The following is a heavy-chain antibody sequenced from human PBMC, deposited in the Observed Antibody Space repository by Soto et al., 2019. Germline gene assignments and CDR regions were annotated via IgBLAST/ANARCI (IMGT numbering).Heavy chain of an antibody. Sequence: EVQLLESGGGLVQPGGSLRLSCAASGFTFSSYAMSWVRQAPGKGLEWVSAISGSGGSTYYADSVKGRFTISRDNSKNTLYLQMNSLRAEDTAVYDCAKPQGYDILTGYYMGPFDYWGQGTLVTVSS. D-gene: IGHD3-9*01. CDR1: GFTFSSYA. CDR3: AKPQGYDILTGYYMGPFDY. V-gene: IGHV3-23*01. J-gene: IGHJ4*02. CDR2: ISGSGGST.